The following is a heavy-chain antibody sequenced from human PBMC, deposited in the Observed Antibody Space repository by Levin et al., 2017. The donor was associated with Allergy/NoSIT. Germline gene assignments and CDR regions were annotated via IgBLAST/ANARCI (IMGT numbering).Heavy chain of an antibody. Sequence: AGESLKISCAASGFTFSSYSMNWVRQAPGKGLEWVSSISSSSSSIYYADSVKGRFTISRDNAKNSLYLQMNSLRAEDTAVYYCARPTGVSSYSGSYLYWGQGTLVTVSS. CDR3: ARPTGVSSYSGSYLY. CDR2: ISSSSSSI. J-gene: IGHJ4*02. V-gene: IGHV3-21*01. CDR1: GFTFSSYS. D-gene: IGHD1-26*01.